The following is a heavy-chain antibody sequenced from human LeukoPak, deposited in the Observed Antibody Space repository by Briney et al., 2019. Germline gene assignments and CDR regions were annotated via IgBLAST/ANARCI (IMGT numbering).Heavy chain of an antibody. Sequence: ASVKVSCKVSGYTLTELSMHWVRQAPGKGLEWMGGFDPEDGETIYAQKFQGRVTMTEDTSTDTAYMELSSLRSEDTAVYYCATVSVTMVRGVSNWFDPWGQGTLVTVSS. CDR1: GYTLTELS. CDR2: FDPEDGET. D-gene: IGHD3-10*01. V-gene: IGHV1-24*01. J-gene: IGHJ5*02. CDR3: ATVSVTMVRGVSNWFDP.